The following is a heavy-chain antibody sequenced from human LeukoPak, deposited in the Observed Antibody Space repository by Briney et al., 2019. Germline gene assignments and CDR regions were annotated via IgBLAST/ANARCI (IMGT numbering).Heavy chain of an antibody. CDR1: GYSISSGYY. V-gene: IGHV4-38-2*02. D-gene: IGHD2-15*01. CDR2: IYHSGST. J-gene: IGHJ6*02. Sequence: PSETLSLTCTVPGYSISSGYYWGWIRQPPGKGLEWIGSIYHSGSTYYNPSLESRVTMSVDTSKNQFSLKLSSVTAADTAVYYCARDDPYKDCSGGSCSWNYYYGMDVWDQGTTVTVSS. CDR3: ARDDPYKDCSGGSCSWNYYYGMDV.